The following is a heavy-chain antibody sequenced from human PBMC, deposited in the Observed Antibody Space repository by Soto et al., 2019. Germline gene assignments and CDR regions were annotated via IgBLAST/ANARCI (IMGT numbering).Heavy chain of an antibody. CDR1: GFTFSSYS. D-gene: IGHD3-10*01. J-gene: IGHJ6*02. CDR3: ARDEGGKTGRGHYYYGMDV. V-gene: IGHV3-21*01. CDR2: ISSSSNYI. Sequence: GGSLRLSCAASGFTFSSYSLNWVRQAPGKGLEWVSSISSSSNYIYYADSVKGRFAITRDNAKNSLYLEMNSLRAVDTAVYYCARDEGGKTGRGHYYYGMDVWGQGTTVTVSS.